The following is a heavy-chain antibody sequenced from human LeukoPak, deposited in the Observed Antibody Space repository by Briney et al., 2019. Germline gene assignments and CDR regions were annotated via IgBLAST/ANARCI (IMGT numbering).Heavy chain of an antibody. Sequence: PEGSLRLSCAASGFTFRTYAMSWVRKAPGKGLELVSGITGSDGSTYYADSVKGRSTISRDNSKNTVYLQMNSLRAEDTAVYYCAKARRSACSSTSCYPFEYWGQGTLVTVSS. D-gene: IGHD2-2*01. CDR1: GFTFRTYA. CDR3: AKARRSACSSTSCYPFEY. V-gene: IGHV3-23*01. J-gene: IGHJ4*02. CDR2: ITGSDGST.